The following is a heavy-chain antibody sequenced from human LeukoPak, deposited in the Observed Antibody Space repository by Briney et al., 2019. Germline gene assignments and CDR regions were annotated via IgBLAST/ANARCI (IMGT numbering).Heavy chain of an antibody. Sequence: GGSLRLSCAASGFTFRSYGLHWVRQAPGKGLEWVALIRSDGSSKNYADSVKGRLTISRDASKNTVYLRMNSLRAEDTAVYSCAKWSGDYPSYHLDYWGQGTLVTVSS. J-gene: IGHJ4*02. V-gene: IGHV3-30*02. CDR1: GFTFRSYG. CDR3: AKWSGDYPSYHLDY. D-gene: IGHD4-17*01. CDR2: IRSDGSSK.